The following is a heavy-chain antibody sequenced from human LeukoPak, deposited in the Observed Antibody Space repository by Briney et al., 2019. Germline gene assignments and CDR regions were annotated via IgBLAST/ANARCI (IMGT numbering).Heavy chain of an antibody. CDR3: ASESTVTDFDY. CDR1: GGTFSSYA. D-gene: IGHD4-17*01. Sequence: SVKVSCKASGGTFSSYAISWVRQAPGQGLEWTGGIIPIFGTANYAQKFQGRVTITADESTSTAYMELSSLRSEDTAVYYCASESTVTDFDYWGQGTLVTVSS. CDR2: IIPIFGTA. J-gene: IGHJ4*02. V-gene: IGHV1-69*13.